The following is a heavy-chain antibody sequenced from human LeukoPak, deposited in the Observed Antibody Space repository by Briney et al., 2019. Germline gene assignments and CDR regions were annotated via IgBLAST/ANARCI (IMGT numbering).Heavy chain of an antibody. V-gene: IGHV4-59*01. J-gene: IGHJ5*02. D-gene: IGHD4-17*01. Sequence: SETLSLTCTVFGGSISSYYWSWIRQPPGKGLEWIGYIYYSGSTNYNPSLKSRVTISVDTSKNQFSLKLSSVTAADTAVYYCARGRGGDYGWFDPWGQGTLVTVSS. CDR1: GGSISSYY. CDR3: ARGRGGDYGWFDP. CDR2: IYYSGST.